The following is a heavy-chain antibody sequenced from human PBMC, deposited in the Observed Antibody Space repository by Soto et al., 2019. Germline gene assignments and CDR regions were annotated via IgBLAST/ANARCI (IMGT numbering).Heavy chain of an antibody. Sequence: EVQLVESGGGLVKPGGSLRLSCAASGFTFSSYSMNWVRQAPGKGLEWVSSISSSSSYIYYADSVKGRFTISRDNAKNSLYLQMNSLRAEATAVYYCARDSGSYFGYFDYWGQGTLVTVSS. CDR3: ARDSGSYFGYFDY. V-gene: IGHV3-21*01. D-gene: IGHD1-26*01. CDR2: ISSSSSYI. J-gene: IGHJ4*02. CDR1: GFTFSSYS.